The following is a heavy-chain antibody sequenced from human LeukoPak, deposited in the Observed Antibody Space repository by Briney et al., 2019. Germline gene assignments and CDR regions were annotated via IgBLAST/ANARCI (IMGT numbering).Heavy chain of an antibody. CDR1: GDSVSSNSAA. CDR2: TYYRSTWYN. Sequence: SQTLSLTCAISGDSVSSNSAAWNWIRQSPSRGLEWLGRTYYRSTWYNVSAVTVKSRITINPDTSKNQFSLQLNSVTPEDTAVYYCARQGGGQGSFGGVLNWFDPWGQGTLVTVSS. V-gene: IGHV6-1*01. CDR3: ARQGGGQGSFGGVLNWFDP. D-gene: IGHD3-16*01. J-gene: IGHJ5*02.